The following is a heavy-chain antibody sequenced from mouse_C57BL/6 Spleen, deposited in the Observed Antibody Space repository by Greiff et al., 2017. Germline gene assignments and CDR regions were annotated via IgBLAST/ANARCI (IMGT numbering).Heavy chain of an antibody. CDR2: INPYNGGT. CDR3: ARRDSNYDYYAMDY. Sequence: EVKLMESGPVLVKPGASVKMSCKASGYTFTDYYMNWVKQSHGKSLEWIGVINPYNGGTSYNQKFKGKATLTVDKSSSTAYMELNSLTSEDSAVYYCARRDSNYDYYAMDYWGQGTSVTVSS. D-gene: IGHD2-5*01. J-gene: IGHJ4*01. CDR1: GYTFTDYY. V-gene: IGHV1-19*01.